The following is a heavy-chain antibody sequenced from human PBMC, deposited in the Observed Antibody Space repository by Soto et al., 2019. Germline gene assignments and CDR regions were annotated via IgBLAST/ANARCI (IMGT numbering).Heavy chain of an antibody. V-gene: IGHV3-20*04. D-gene: IGHD6-19*01. Sequence: PAGSLRHSCPPSGFTFGDYGMSWVRQAPGKGREWVSGINWNGGSTGYADSVKGRFTIARDNAKNSLYLQMNSLRAEDTALYYCARLYSSGWYGPGRYWGQGT. CDR3: ARLYSSGWYGPGRY. J-gene: IGHJ4*02. CDR2: INWNGGST. CDR1: GFTFGDYG.